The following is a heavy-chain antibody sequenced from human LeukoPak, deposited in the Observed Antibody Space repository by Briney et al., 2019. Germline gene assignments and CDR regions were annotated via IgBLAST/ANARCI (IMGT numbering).Heavy chain of an antibody. J-gene: IGHJ5*02. CDR3: ARGENWFDP. V-gene: IGHV4-59*01. CDR2: IYYSGST. Sequence: SETLSLTCTVSGGSISSYYWSWIRQPPGKGLEWIGYIYYSGSTDSNPSLKSRVTISVDTSKNQFSLKLRSVTAADTAVYYCARGENWFDPWGQGTLVTVSS. CDR1: GGSISSYY.